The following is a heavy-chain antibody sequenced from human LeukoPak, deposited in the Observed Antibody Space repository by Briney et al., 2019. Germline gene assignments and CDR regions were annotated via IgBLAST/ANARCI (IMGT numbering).Heavy chain of an antibody. D-gene: IGHD1-1*01. Sequence: GASVKVSCKASGYTFTSYDINWVRQATGQGLEWMGWMNPNSGNTGYAQKFQGRVTITRNTSISTAYMEVSSLRSEDTAVYYCARGATRRLGPARYWGQGTLVTVSS. J-gene: IGHJ4*02. CDR2: MNPNSGNT. CDR1: GYTFTSYD. V-gene: IGHV1-8*03. CDR3: ARGATRRLGPARY.